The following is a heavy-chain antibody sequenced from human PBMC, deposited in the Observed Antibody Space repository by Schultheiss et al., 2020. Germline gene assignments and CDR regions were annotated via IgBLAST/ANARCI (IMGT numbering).Heavy chain of an antibody. V-gene: IGHV3-21*01. Sequence: GGSLRLSCAASGFTFSSYAMSWVRQAPGKGLEWVSAISSSSSYIYYADSVKGRFTISRDNAKNSLYLQMNSLRAEDTAVYYCARTDWRFRELLYPSPMYGMDVWGQGTTVTVSS. CDR1: GFTFSSYA. J-gene: IGHJ6*02. CDR2: ISSSSSYI. CDR3: ARTDWRFRELLYPSPMYGMDV. D-gene: IGHD3-10*01.